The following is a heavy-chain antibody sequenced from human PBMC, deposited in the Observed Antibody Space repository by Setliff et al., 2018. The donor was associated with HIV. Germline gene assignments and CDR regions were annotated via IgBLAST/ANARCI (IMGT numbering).Heavy chain of an antibody. J-gene: IGHJ4*02. V-gene: IGHV4-39*07. CDR2: IFYSGTT. CDR3: ARLVRPSSGNTDY. D-gene: IGHD3-10*01. Sequence: SETLSLTCTVSGGSITRSSYYWAWIRQPPGKGLEWIGNIFYSGTTRYNPSLRSRVTIPVDTARNQISLKVNSVTAADTAIYYCARLVRPSSGNTDYWGQGTLVTVSS. CDR1: GGSITRSSYY.